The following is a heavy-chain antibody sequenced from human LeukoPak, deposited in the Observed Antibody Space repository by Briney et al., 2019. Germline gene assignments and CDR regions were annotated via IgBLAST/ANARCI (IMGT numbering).Heavy chain of an antibody. V-gene: IGHV1-2*02. CDR3: AREYFDDSSGYLL. Sequence: GASVKVSCKASGYTFTGYSMHWVRQAPGQGLEWMGWIIPNSGVTDHAQRFLGRVTMTRDTSVSTAYMELSSLTIDDTAVYYCAREYFDDSSGYLLWGQGTLVTVPS. CDR2: IIPNSGVT. J-gene: IGHJ4*02. D-gene: IGHD3-22*01. CDR1: GYTFTGYS.